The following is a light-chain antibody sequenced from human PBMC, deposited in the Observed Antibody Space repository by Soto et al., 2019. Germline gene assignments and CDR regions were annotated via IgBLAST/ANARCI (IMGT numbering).Light chain of an antibody. Sequence: QSALTQPASVSGSPEQSITISCTGTSNDVGRYNLVSWYHQHPGKAPKVMIYEATKRPSGVSNRFSGSKSGNTASLTISGLQAEDEADYYCCAYAGSGTVVFGGGTKLTVL. CDR3: CAYAGSGTVV. V-gene: IGLV2-23*01. CDR1: SNDVGRYNL. CDR2: EAT. J-gene: IGLJ3*02.